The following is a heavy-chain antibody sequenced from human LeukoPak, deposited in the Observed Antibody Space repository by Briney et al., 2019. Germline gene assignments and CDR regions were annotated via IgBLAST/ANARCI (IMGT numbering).Heavy chain of an antibody. CDR3: ARDGCGGDCSNDY. D-gene: IGHD2-21*01. J-gene: IGHJ4*02. CDR2: IWYDGSNK. V-gene: IGHV3-33*01. Sequence: PGGSLRLSCAASGFTFSSYGMHWVRQAPGKGLEWVAVIWYDGSNKYYADSVKGRFTISRGNSKNTLYLQMNSLRAEDTAVYYCARDGCGGDCSNDYWGQGTLVTVSS. CDR1: GFTFSSYG.